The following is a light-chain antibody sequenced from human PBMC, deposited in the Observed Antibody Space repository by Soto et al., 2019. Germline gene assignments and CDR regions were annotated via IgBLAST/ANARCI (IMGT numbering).Light chain of an antibody. Sequence: EIVLTQSTATLSLSPGERVTLSCRASQSFSGYLAWYQQKPGQAPRLLIYDASKRATGIPARFSGRGSGTEFTLTISSLEPEDFAVYYCQQRSNWPPVITFGQGTRLEIK. V-gene: IGKV3-11*01. CDR1: QSFSGY. CDR3: QQRSNWPPVIT. J-gene: IGKJ5*01. CDR2: DAS.